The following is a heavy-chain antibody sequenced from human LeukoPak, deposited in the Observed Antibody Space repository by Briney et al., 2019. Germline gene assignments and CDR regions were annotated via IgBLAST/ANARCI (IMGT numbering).Heavy chain of an antibody. CDR1: EFTFGDYG. J-gene: IGHJ4*02. Sequence: GGSLRLSCAASEFTFGDYGMSWVRQAPGKGLEWVSGINWNGGSSGYADSVKGRFTVSRDNAKNSVYLQMNSLRAEDTAFYYCAREGLVYSSSWYDYWGQGALVTVSS. D-gene: IGHD6-13*01. CDR3: AREGLVYSSSWYDY. CDR2: INWNGGSS. V-gene: IGHV3-20*04.